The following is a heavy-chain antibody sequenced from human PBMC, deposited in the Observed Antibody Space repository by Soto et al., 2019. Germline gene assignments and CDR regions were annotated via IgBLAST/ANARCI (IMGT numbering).Heavy chain of an antibody. V-gene: IGHV4-39*01. D-gene: IGHD3-22*01. CDR3: APHDAISMIAVVTRY. Sequence: SETLSLTCTVSGGSISSSNYYWGWIRQPPGKGLEWIGRLSYSGNTYYTPSLKSRVTISADTSNNQISLRLSSVTAADTAVYYCAPHDAISMIAVVTRYGGPGTLVNVSS. CDR1: GGSISSSNYY. J-gene: IGHJ4*02. CDR2: LSYSGNT.